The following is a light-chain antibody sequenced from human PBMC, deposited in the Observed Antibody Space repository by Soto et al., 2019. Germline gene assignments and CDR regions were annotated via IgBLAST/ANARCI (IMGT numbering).Light chain of an antibody. V-gene: IGLV2-14*01. CDR1: SSDVGGYNY. CDR3: SSYTSSSTV. CDR2: DVS. J-gene: IGLJ2*01. Sequence: QSALTQPASVSGSPGQSITIYCTGISSDVGGYNYVSWYQQHPGKAPKLMIYDVSNRPSGVSNRFSGSKSGNTASLTISGLQAEDEADYYCSSYTSSSTVFGGGTKVTVL.